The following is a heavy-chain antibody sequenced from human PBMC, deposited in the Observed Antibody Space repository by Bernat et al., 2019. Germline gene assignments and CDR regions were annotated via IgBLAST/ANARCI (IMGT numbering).Heavy chain of an antibody. J-gene: IGHJ4*02. CDR3: SRGDPLLFGDGVFDY. CDR2: IYTSGST. V-gene: IGHV4-4*07. CDR1: GGSISSYY. D-gene: IGHD3-10*01. Sequence: QVQLQESGPGLVKPSETLSLTCTVSGGSISSYYWSWIRQPAGKGLEWIGRIYTSGSTIYNPSLKSRFTMSVDTSKNQFSLKLSSVSAADTAVYFCSRGDPLLFGDGVFDYWGQGALITVSS.